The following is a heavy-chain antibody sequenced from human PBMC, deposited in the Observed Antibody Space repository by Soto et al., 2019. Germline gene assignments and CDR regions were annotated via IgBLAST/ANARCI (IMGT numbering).Heavy chain of an antibody. CDR3: VRVFDTYYFDL. D-gene: IGHD3-9*01. Sequence: QVQVVESGGGVVQPGRSLRLSCAASGFTFSTYGMHWVRQAPGKGLEWVALVWSDGSKKYYADSVKGRFTISRDNSKDTLHIQMNSLRAEDTAVYYCVRVFDTYYFDLWGQGTLVTVST. CDR1: GFTFSTYG. CDR2: VWSDGSKK. J-gene: IGHJ4*02. V-gene: IGHV3-33*01.